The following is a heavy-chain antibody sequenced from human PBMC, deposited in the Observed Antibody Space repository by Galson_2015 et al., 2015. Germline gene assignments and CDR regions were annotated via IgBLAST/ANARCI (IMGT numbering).Heavy chain of an antibody. CDR2: IGRSGSTI. V-gene: IGHV3-11*04. D-gene: IGHD3-22*01. Sequence: SLRLSCAASGFTFSAYYMTWIRQAPGKGLEWVSYIGRSGSTIYYADSVKGRFTISRDNAKNSLYLQMNSLRAEDTAVYYCARESDSSGYYADDFWGQGTLVTVSS. CDR3: ARESDSSGYYADDF. CDR1: GFTFSAYY. J-gene: IGHJ4*02.